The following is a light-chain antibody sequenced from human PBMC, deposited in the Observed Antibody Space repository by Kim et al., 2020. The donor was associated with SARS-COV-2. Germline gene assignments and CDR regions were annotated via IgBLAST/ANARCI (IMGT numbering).Light chain of an antibody. V-gene: IGLV2-14*03. CDR3: SSYTSTTTPFV. Sequence: QSITISCTGTSSDIGSYNYVSWYQQHPGKAPKLMIYDVSNRPSGVSDRFSGSKSGNTASLTISGLQAEDEADFDCSSYTSTTTPFVFGTGTKVTVL. J-gene: IGLJ1*01. CDR2: DVS. CDR1: SSDIGSYNY.